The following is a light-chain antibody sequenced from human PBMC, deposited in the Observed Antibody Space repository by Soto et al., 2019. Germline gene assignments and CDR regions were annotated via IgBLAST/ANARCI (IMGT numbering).Light chain of an antibody. J-gene: IGKJ1*01. CDR3: QQYKSYPMT. V-gene: IGKV1-16*02. Sequence: DIQMTQSPSSLSASVGDRVTITCRASQDISNHLAWFQQKAGKAPKSLIYAASRLQSGVPSKFSGSGSGTDFTLTISSLQPEDFATYYCQQYKSYPMTFGQGTKVEIK. CDR1: QDISNH. CDR2: AAS.